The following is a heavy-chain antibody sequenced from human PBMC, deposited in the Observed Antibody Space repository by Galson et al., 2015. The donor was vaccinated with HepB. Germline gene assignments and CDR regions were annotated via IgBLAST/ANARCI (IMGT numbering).Heavy chain of an antibody. CDR1: GYTFTSYG. D-gene: IGHD3-22*01. CDR3: ARVDGYYDSSGYYFHGPFDY. V-gene: IGHV1-18*01. CDR2: ISAYNGNT. J-gene: IGHJ4*02. Sequence: SVKVSCKASGYTFTSYGISWVRQAPGQGLEWMGWISAYNGNTNYAQKLQGRVTMTTDTSTSTAYMELRSLRSDDTAVYYCARVDGYYDSSGYYFHGPFDYWGQGTLVTVSS.